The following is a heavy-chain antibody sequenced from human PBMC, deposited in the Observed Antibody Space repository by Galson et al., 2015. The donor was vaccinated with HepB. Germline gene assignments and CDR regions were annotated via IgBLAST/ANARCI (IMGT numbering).Heavy chain of an antibody. V-gene: IGHV3-11*01. Sequence: SLRLSCAASGFTFSDYYMRWVRQAPGKGLEWVSYISSSGSTIYYADSVKGRFTISRDNAKNSLYLQMNSLRAEDTAVYYCARIEYSSSPAPDYWGQGTLVTVSS. CDR3: ARIEYSSSPAPDY. J-gene: IGHJ4*02. D-gene: IGHD6-6*01. CDR2: ISSSGSTI. CDR1: GFTFSDYY.